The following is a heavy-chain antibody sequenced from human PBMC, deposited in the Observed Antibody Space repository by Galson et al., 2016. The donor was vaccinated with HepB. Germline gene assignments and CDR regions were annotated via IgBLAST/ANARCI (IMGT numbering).Heavy chain of an antibody. J-gene: IGHJ6*02. D-gene: IGHD6-13*01. V-gene: IGHV4-59*01. CDR3: ARERAEPGSYYQYGMDV. Sequence: SETLSLTCSVSGVSISRYYWSWIRQAPGKGLEWIGYISYSGRTNYTPSLKRRVTIPIDTSKNQFSLKLSSVTTADTAVYYCARERAEPGSYYQYGMDVWGQGTTVTVSS. CDR1: GVSISRYY. CDR2: ISYSGRT.